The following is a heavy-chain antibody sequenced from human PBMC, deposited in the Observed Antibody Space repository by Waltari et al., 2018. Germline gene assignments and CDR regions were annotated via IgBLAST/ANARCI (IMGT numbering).Heavy chain of an antibody. V-gene: IGHV4-39*01. D-gene: IGHD5-12*01. CDR1: GGSISSINYN. CDR2: IYYSGNT. CDR3: ARVGMATMRRPFGYFDY. Sequence: QLQLQESGPGLVKSSETLSLTCDVSGGSISSINYNWGWLRPTPGKGLEWIASIYYSGNTYYNPSLKSRVTIAVDTSKNQFSLRLSSVTAADTAVYYCARVGMATMRRPFGYFDYWGQGTLVTVSS. J-gene: IGHJ4*02.